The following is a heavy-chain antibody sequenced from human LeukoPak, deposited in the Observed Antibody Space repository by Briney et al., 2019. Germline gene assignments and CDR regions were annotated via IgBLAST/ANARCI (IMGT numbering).Heavy chain of an antibody. D-gene: IGHD3-22*01. J-gene: IGHJ4*02. CDR3: ARESAPPRDYYDSSGVDY. CDR2: TYYRSKWYN. CDR1: GDSVSSNSAA. Sequence: SQTLSLTCAISGDSVSSNSAAWNWIRQSPSRGLEWLGRTYYRSKWYNDYAVSVKSRIIINPDTSKNQFSLQLNSVTPEDTAVYYCARESAPPRDYYDSSGVDYWGQGTLVTVSS. V-gene: IGHV6-1*01.